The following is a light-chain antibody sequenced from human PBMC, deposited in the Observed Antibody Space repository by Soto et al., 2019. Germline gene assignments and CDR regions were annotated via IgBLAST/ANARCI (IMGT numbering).Light chain of an antibody. CDR2: KAS. CDR3: QHYNSYSEA. V-gene: IGKV1-5*03. CDR1: QTISSW. J-gene: IGKJ1*01. Sequence: DIEMTQSPSTLSVSVGDRFTITCRASQTISSWLDWYQQKPGKAPKLLIYKASTLKSGVPSRFSGSGSGTEFTLTISSLQPDDFATYYCQHYNSYSEAFGQGTKVDIK.